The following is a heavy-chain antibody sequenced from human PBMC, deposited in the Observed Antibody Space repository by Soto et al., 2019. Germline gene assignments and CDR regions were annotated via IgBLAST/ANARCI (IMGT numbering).Heavy chain of an antibody. CDR2: INASNGNT. J-gene: IGHJ5*02. CDR1: GYTFTSYA. V-gene: IGHV1-3*01. CDR3: AREGGGAYNWFDP. Sequence: ASVKVSCKASGYTFTSYAMHWVRQAPGRRLEWMGWINASNGNTKYSQKFQGRVTITRDTSASTAYMELSSLRSEDTAVYYCAREGGGAYNWFDPWGQGTLVTVSS. D-gene: IGHD2-15*01.